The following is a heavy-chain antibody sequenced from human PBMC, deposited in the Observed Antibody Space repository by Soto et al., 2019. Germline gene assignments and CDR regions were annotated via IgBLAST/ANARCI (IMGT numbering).Heavy chain of an antibody. CDR2: IKSKTDGGTT. CDR1: GFTFSNAW. D-gene: IGHD3-3*01. CDR3: SGGDFWSGYRGGFDY. Sequence: EVQLVESGGGLVKPGGSLRLSCAASGFTFSNAWMSWVRQAPGKGLEWVGRIKSKTDGGTTDYAAPVKGRFTISRDDSKNTLYLQMNSLKTEDTAVYYCSGGDFWSGYRGGFDYWGQGTLVTVSS. V-gene: IGHV3-15*01. J-gene: IGHJ4*02.